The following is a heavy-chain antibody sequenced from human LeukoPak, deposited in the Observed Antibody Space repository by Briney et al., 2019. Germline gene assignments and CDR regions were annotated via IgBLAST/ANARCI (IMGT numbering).Heavy chain of an antibody. J-gene: IGHJ2*01. V-gene: IGHV4-34*01. CDR2: INHSGST. CDR3: ARARGRYFDL. Sequence: PSETLSLTCAVYGGSFSGYYWSWIRQPPGKGLEWIGEINHSGSTYYNPSLKSRVTISVDTSKNQFSLKLSSVTAADTAVYYCARARGRYFDLWGRGTLVTVSS. D-gene: IGHD3-10*01. CDR1: GGSFSGYY.